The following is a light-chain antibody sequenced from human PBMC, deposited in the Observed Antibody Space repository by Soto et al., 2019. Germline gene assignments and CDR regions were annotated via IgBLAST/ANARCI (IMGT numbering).Light chain of an antibody. Sequence: DIQMTQSPSTLSASVGETVTITCRASQSIRSWLGWYQQKPGKAPKLLIYKASNLESGVPSRFSGSGSGTEFTLTISSLQPDDFATYYCQQYNSYWYTFGQGTKLEIK. V-gene: IGKV1-5*03. CDR3: QQYNSYWYT. CDR1: QSIRSW. CDR2: KAS. J-gene: IGKJ2*01.